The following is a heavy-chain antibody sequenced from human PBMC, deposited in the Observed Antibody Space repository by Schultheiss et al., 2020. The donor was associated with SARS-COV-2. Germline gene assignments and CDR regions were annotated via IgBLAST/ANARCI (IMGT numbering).Heavy chain of an antibody. J-gene: IGHJ6*02. V-gene: IGHV3-30-3*01. CDR2: ISYDGSNK. Sequence: GSLRLSCAASGFTFSSYAMHWVRQAPGKGLEWVAVISYDGSNKYYADSVKGRFTISRDNSKNTLYLQMNSLRAEDTAVYYCAKEISMGPAAMPAYYYYGMDVWGQGTTVTVSS. D-gene: IGHD2-2*01. CDR3: AKEISMGPAAMPAYYYYGMDV. CDR1: GFTFSSYA.